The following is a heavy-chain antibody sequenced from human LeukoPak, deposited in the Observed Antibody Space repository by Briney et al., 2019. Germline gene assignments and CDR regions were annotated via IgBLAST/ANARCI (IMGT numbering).Heavy chain of an antibody. J-gene: IGHJ4*02. Sequence: SETLSLTCTVSGGSISTDYWSWLWQPPGQGLGWVGYVYYIGSTSYNPSLRGRATTSVDRSRNQFSLKLTSMSAADTAVYSCARSKGSSWSYYFDYWGQGSMATVPS. D-gene: IGHD6-13*01. CDR1: GGSISTDY. CDR2: VYYIGST. CDR3: ARSKGSSWSYYFDY. V-gene: IGHV4-59*08.